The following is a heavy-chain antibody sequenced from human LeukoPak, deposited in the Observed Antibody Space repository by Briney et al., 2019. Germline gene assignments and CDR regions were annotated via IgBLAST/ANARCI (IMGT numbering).Heavy chain of an antibody. D-gene: IGHD5-18*01. Sequence: GGSLRLSCAASGFTFDDYAMHWVRHAPGKGLEWVSLISGDGGSTYYADSVKGRFTISRDNSKNSLYLQMNSLRTEDTALYYCAKVRGYSGYFDYWGQGTLVTVSS. CDR1: GFTFDDYA. CDR2: ISGDGGST. V-gene: IGHV3-43*02. CDR3: AKVRGYSGYFDY. J-gene: IGHJ4*02.